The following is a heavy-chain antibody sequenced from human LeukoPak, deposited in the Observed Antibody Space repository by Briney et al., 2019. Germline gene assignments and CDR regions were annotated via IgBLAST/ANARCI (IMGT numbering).Heavy chain of an antibody. J-gene: IGHJ4*02. V-gene: IGHV4-30-4*01. CDR1: GGSIRSGDCY. CDR2: IYYSGST. D-gene: IGHD3-22*01. Sequence: SETLSLTCTVSGGSIRSGDCYWSWIRQPPGKGLEWTGYIYYSGSTYYNPSLKSRVTISVETSNNQFSLKMSSVTAADTAVYYCARVPAYDSSGYYLDYWGQGTLVTVSS. CDR3: ARVPAYDSSGYYLDY.